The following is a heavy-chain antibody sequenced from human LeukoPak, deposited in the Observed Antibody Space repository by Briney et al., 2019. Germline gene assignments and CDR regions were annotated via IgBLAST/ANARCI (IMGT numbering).Heavy chain of an antibody. CDR1: GFTFSSYS. D-gene: IGHD5-12*01. CDR3: ARNSGYDYSTVDY. V-gene: IGHV3-21*01. Sequence: GGSLRLSCAASGFTFSSYSMNWVRQAPGKGLEWVSSISSSSSYIYYADSVKGRFTISRDNAKNSLYLQMTSLRAEDTAVYYCARNSGYDYSTVDYWGQGTLVTVSS. CDR2: ISSSSSYI. J-gene: IGHJ4*02.